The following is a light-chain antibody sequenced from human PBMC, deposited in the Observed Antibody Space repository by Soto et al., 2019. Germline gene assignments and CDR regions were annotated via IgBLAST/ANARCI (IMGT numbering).Light chain of an antibody. J-gene: IGLJ1*01. Sequence: QSVLTQPPSVSGAPRQRVTISCTGSSSNIGAGYDVHWYQQLPGTAPKLLIYGNSNRPSGVPDRFSGSKSGTSASLAITGLQAEDEADYYCPSYDSSLSGSGVFGTGTKLTVL. CDR1: SSNIGAGYD. CDR2: GNS. V-gene: IGLV1-40*01. CDR3: PSYDSSLSGSGV.